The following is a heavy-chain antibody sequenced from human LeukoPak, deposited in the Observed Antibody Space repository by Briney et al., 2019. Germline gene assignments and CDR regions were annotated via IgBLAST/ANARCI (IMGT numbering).Heavy chain of an antibody. D-gene: IGHD6-13*01. CDR1: SGSISSSSYY. CDR2: IYYSGST. J-gene: IGHJ3*02. Sequence: SETLSLTCIISSGSISSSSYYWGWIRQPPGKGLEWIGIIYYSGSTYYNPSLKSRVTIFVDTSKNQFSLKLSSVTAADTAVYYWGRQGGAAAGRAFDIGGQGTMVTVSS. CDR3: GRQGGAAAGRAFDI. V-gene: IGHV4-39*01.